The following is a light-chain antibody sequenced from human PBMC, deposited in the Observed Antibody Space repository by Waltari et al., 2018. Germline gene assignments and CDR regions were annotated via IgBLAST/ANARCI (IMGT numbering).Light chain of an antibody. CDR3: QQYDSYPYT. Sequence: DIQMTQSPSTLSASVGDRVTITCRASENISRWLAWYQQKPGKAPKVLIYDASSMGSGVPSRFSGSGSGTEFTLTISSLQPDDSATYYCQQYDSYPYTFGQGTKLEIK. J-gene: IGKJ2*01. CDR1: ENISRW. CDR2: DAS. V-gene: IGKV1-5*01.